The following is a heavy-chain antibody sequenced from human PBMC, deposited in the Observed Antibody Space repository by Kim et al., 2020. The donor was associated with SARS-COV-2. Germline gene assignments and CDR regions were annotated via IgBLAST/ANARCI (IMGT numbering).Heavy chain of an antibody. CDR2: IYPGDSDT. V-gene: IGHV5-51*01. Sequence: GESLKISCKGSGYSFTSYWIGWVPQMPGKGLEWMGIIYPGDSDTRYSPSFQGQVTISADKSISTAYLQWSSLKASDTAMYYCARLPYWSCSSTSCPFYGMDVWGQGTTVTVSS. J-gene: IGHJ6*02. D-gene: IGHD2-2*01. CDR3: ARLPYWSCSSTSCPFYGMDV. CDR1: GYSFTSYW.